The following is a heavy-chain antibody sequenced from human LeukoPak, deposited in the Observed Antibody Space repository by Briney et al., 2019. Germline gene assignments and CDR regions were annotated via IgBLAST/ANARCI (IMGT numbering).Heavy chain of an antibody. V-gene: IGHV3-53*01. CDR1: GFTVVSYY. D-gene: IGHD4-23*01. J-gene: IGHJ4*02. CDR3: AGSTTVAYY. Sequence: PGGSLRLSCAASGFTVVSYYMNWVRQAPGKGLEWVSVIYSGGSTSSTDSVKGRFTISRDNSKNTLYLQMNSLRAEDTAVYYCAGSTTVAYYWGQGTLVTVSS. CDR2: IYSGGST.